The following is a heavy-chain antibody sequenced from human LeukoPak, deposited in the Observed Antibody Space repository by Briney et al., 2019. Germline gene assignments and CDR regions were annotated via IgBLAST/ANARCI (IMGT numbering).Heavy chain of an antibody. D-gene: IGHD6-19*01. CDR3: ARSIAVAGNDAFDI. CDR1: GGSINSYY. Sequence: SETLSLTCTDSGGSINSYYWSWIRQPPGKGLEWIGYIYYSGSTNYNPSLKSRVTISVDTSKNQFSLKLTSVTAADTAVYYCARSIAVAGNDAFDIWGRGTMVTVSS. CDR2: IYYSGST. V-gene: IGHV4-59*01. J-gene: IGHJ3*02.